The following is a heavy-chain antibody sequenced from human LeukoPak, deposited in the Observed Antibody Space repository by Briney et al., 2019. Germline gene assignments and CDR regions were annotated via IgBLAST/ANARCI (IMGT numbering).Heavy chain of an antibody. Sequence: GGSLRLSCAASGFTSSSYSMNSVRQALEEGLWWVSYISSSSSTIYSADSVKGRFTISRDNAKNSLYLQMNSLRAEDTAVYYCARSSSSSWAEFYYYYYGMDVWGQGTTVTVSS. V-gene: IGHV3-48*01. CDR1: GFTSSSYS. CDR3: ARSSSSSWAEFYYYYYGMDV. CDR2: ISSSSSTI. D-gene: IGHD6-13*01. J-gene: IGHJ6*02.